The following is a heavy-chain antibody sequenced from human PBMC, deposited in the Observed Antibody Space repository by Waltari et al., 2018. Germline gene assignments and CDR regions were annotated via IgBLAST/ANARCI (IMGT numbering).Heavy chain of an antibody. D-gene: IGHD2-2*01. CDR2: ISGSGGST. J-gene: IGHJ5*02. V-gene: IGHV3-23*01. CDR3: AKAIVVVPAAIPGDS. CDR1: GFTFSSYA. Sequence: EVQLLESGGGLVQPGGSLRLSCAASGFTFSSYAMSWVRQAPGKGLEWVSAISGSGGSTYYADSVKGRFTISRDNSKNTRYLQMNSLRAEDTAVYYCAKAIVVVPAAIPGDSWGQGTLVTVSS.